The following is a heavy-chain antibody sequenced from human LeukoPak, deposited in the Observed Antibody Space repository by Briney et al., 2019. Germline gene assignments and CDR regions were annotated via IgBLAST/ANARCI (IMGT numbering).Heavy chain of an antibody. CDR2: IYYSGST. D-gene: IGHD2-15*01. CDR1: GASISSYY. V-gene: IGHV4-59*08. J-gene: IGHJ2*01. CDR3: AGQSCSGGSCYPRPYWYFDL. Sequence: SETLSLTCTVSGASISSYYWSWIRQPPGKGLEWIGYIYYSGSTNYNPSLKSRVTISVDTSKNQFSLKLSSVTATDTAVYYCAGQSCSGGSCYPRPYWYFDLWGRGTLVTVSS.